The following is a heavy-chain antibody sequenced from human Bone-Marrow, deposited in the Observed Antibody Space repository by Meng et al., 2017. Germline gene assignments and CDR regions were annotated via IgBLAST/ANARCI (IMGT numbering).Heavy chain of an antibody. Sequence: QGQREVSGPGLVKPSGTLALPCACSGGSISSRNWWSWVRQPPGKGLEWIGEIYHSGSTNYNPSLKSRVTISVDKSKNQFSLKLSSVTAADTAVYYCARGYSSSWYPLAPFDYWGQGTLVTVSS. J-gene: IGHJ4*02. CDR1: GGSISSRNW. V-gene: IGHV4-4*02. D-gene: IGHD6-13*01. CDR2: IYHSGST. CDR3: ARGYSSSWYPLAPFDY.